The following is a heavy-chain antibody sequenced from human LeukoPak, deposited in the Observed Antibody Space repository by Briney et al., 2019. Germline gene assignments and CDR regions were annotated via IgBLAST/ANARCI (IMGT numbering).Heavy chain of an antibody. CDR3: ASETVGAFDY. V-gene: IGHV1-18*01. D-gene: IGHD1-26*01. Sequence: ASVKVSCKASGYTSTTYGISWVRQAPGRGLEWMAWISTYRGDTNLAQKFQGRVTTTRDTLTNIAFMELRSLRSDDTAVYYCASETVGAFDYWGQGTLVTVSS. CDR1: GYTSTTYG. J-gene: IGHJ4*02. CDR2: ISTYRGDT.